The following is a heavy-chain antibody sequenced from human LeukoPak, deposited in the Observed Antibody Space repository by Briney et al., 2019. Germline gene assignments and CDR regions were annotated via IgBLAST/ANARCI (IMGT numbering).Heavy chain of an antibody. CDR1: GASISSYY. Sequence: SETLSLTCTVSGASISSYYWSWIRQPPGKGLEWIGYIYYSGSTDYNPSLKSRVTISVDTSKNQFSLKLSSVTAADTAVYYCARLTTRRFDPWGQGTLVTVSS. J-gene: IGHJ5*02. D-gene: IGHD4-11*01. V-gene: IGHV4-59*01. CDR2: IYYSGST. CDR3: ARLTTRRFDP.